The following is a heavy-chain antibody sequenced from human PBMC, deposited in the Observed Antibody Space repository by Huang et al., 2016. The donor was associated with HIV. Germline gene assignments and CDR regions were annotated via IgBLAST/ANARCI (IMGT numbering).Heavy chain of an antibody. J-gene: IGHJ4*02. CDR1: GFTFSSYG. CDR3: AKGGSAAAVLDF. CDR2: ISYDAKTK. D-gene: IGHD6-13*01. Sequence: QVQLVESGGGVVQPGRSLRISCAASGFTFSSYGMHWVRQAPGKGLELVAFISYDAKTKYYADSVKGRFSISRDNSKTTVYLQLNSLRLEDTAVYYCAKGGSAAAVLDFWGQGTLVTVSS. V-gene: IGHV3-30*18.